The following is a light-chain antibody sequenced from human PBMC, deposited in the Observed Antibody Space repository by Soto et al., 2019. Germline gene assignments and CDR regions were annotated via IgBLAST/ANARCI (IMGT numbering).Light chain of an antibody. V-gene: IGLV1-47*02. Sequence: QAVVTQPPSASGTPGQRVTISCSGSSSNIGSNYVYWYQQLLGTAPKLLIYSNNQRPSGVPDRFSGSKSGTSASLAISGLRSEDEADYYCAAWDDSLSGHVVFGGGTKVTVL. CDR2: SNN. J-gene: IGLJ2*01. CDR3: AAWDDSLSGHVV. CDR1: SSNIGSNY.